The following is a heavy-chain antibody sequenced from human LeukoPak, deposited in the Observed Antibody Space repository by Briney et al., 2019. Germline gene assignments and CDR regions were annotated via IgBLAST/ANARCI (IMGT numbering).Heavy chain of an antibody. J-gene: IGHJ4*02. D-gene: IGHD2-15*01. CDR2: IIPIFGTA. CDR3: ATLGYCSGGSFYTVDY. V-gene: IGHV1-69*01. Sequence: SVKVSCKASGGTFTSYAISWVRQAPGQGREWMGGIIPIFGTANYEQKFQGRVTITADEYTSTAYMELSSLRSEDTAVYYCATLGYCSGGSFYTVDYWGQGTLVTVSS. CDR1: GGTFTSYA.